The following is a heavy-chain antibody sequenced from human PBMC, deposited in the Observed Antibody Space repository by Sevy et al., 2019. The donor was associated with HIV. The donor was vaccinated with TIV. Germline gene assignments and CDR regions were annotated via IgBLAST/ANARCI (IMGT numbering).Heavy chain of an antibody. CDR1: GYTLSELS. D-gene: IGHD3-22*01. CDR2: FDPEDGET. J-gene: IGHJ4*02. Sequence: ASVKVSCKVSGYTLSELSIHWVRQAPGKGLEWMGRFDPEDGETIYAQKFQGRVTLTEDTSTDTAYMELRSLKTEDTAVYYCATTREYYEGSSGYLDFWGQGTLVTVSS. CDR3: ATTREYYEGSSGYLDF. V-gene: IGHV1-24*01.